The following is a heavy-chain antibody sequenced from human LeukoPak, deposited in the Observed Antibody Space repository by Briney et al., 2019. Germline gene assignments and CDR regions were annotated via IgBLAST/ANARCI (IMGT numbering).Heavy chain of an antibody. CDR2: FDPEDGET. Sequence: ASVKVSCKVSGYTLTELSIHWVRQAPGKGLEWMGGFDPEDGETIYAQKFQGRITMTEDTSTDTAYMELSSLRSEDTAVYFCARDITMVRSLGGYWGQGTLVTVSS. CDR1: GYTLTELS. V-gene: IGHV1-24*01. D-gene: IGHD3-10*01. J-gene: IGHJ4*02. CDR3: ARDITMVRSLGGY.